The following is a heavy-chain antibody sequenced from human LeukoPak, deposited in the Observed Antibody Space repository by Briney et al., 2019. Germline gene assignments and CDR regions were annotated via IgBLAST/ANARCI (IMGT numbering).Heavy chain of an antibody. CDR3: AKVSGIGVAGYPLDS. D-gene: IGHD6-19*01. Sequence: GGSLRLSCAASGFTFSSYAMSWVRQAPGKGLEWVPGISGSGGSTSYAVSGKGRFTISRDNSKNTLYLQMNTLRAEDTAVYYCAKVSGIGVAGYPLDSWGQGTLVTVSS. J-gene: IGHJ4*02. CDR1: GFTFSSYA. CDR2: ISGSGGST. V-gene: IGHV3-23*01.